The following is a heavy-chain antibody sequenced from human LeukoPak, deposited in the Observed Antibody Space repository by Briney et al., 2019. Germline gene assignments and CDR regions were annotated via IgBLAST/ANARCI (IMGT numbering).Heavy chain of an antibody. V-gene: IGHV3-11*01. CDR3: ARDPFIYYFDY. D-gene: IGHD3-16*02. CDR2: ISSSGSTI. J-gene: IGHJ4*02. Sequence: GGSLRLSCAASGFTFSDYYMSWIRQAPGKGLEWVSYISSSGSTIYYADSAKGRFTISRDNAKNSLYLQMNSLRAEDTAVYYCARDPFIYYFDYWGQGTLVTVSS. CDR1: GFTFSDYY.